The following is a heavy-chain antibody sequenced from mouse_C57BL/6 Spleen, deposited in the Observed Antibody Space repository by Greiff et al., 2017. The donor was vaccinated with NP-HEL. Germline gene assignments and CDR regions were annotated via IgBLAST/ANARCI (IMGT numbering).Heavy chain of an antibody. CDR3: ARTGTRAY. Sequence: EVKVVESGGGLVKPGGSLKLSCAASGFTFSDYGMHWVRQAPEKGLEWIAYISSGSSTIYYADTVKGRITISRDNAKNTLFLQMTSLRSEDTVMYYCARTGTRAYWGQGTLVTVSA. CDR1: GFTFSDYG. CDR2: ISSGSSTI. V-gene: IGHV5-17*01. J-gene: IGHJ3*01. D-gene: IGHD4-1*01.